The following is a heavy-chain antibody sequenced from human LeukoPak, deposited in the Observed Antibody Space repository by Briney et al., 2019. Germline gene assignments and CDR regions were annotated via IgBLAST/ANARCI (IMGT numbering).Heavy chain of an antibody. D-gene: IGHD3-3*02. V-gene: IGHV4-39*01. CDR3: ALHFAGHTRNFDY. J-gene: IGHJ4*02. Sequence: SQTLSLTCAVSGGSIRTTSSYWGWIRQPPGKGLEWIGSIFYSGYTYSNSSLESRVTMSVDTSKIQFSLKLNSVTAADTAIYYCALHFAGHTRNFDYWGQGTLVTVSS. CDR1: GGSIRTTSSY. CDR2: IFYSGYT.